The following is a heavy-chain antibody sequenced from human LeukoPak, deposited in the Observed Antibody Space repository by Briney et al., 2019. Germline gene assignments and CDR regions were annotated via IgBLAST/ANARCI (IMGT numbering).Heavy chain of an antibody. J-gene: IGHJ3*02. Sequence: DSVKVSCKASGYTFTGYYIHWVRQAPGQGLEWMGWIHPNTGGTKYAQKFQGRVTMTRDTSSSTAYMELSSLRSADTAVYYCASEYKYDSSGANAFDTWGQGTMVTVSS. V-gene: IGHV1-2*02. CDR1: GYTFTGYY. CDR2: IHPNTGGT. D-gene: IGHD3-22*01. CDR3: ASEYKYDSSGANAFDT.